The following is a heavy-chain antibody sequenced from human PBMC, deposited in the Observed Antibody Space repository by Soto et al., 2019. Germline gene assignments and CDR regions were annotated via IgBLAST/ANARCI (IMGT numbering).Heavy chain of an antibody. CDR2: ISWNSGSI. D-gene: IGHD2-15*01. J-gene: IGHJ4*02. CDR3: AKADIVVVVAATLFDY. V-gene: IGHV3-9*01. CDR1: GFTFDDYA. Sequence: GGSLRLSCAASGFTFDDYAMHWVRQAPGKGLEWVSGISWNSGSIGYADSVKGRFTISRDNAKNSLYLQMNSLRAEDTALYYCAKADIVVVVAATLFDYWGQGTLVTVSS.